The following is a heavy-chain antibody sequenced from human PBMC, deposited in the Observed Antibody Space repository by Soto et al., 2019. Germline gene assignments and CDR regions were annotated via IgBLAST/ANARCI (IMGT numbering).Heavy chain of an antibody. V-gene: IGHV3-33*01. CDR1: GFTFSSYG. J-gene: IGHJ4*02. Sequence: GGSLRLSCAASGFTFSSYGMHWVRQAPGKGLEWVAVIWYDGSNKYYADSVKGRFTISRNNSKNTLYLQMNSLRAEDTAVYYCARADPMFYSNFVDYWGQGTLVTVSS. CDR2: IWYDGSNK. D-gene: IGHD4-4*01. CDR3: ARADPMFYSNFVDY.